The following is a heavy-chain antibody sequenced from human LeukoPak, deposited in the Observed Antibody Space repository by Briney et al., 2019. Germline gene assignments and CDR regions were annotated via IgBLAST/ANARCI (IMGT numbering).Heavy chain of an antibody. D-gene: IGHD3-3*01. V-gene: IGHV3-30*02. CDR3: ARDFWSGDDAFDI. J-gene: IGHJ3*02. CDR2: IRFDGSNK. CDR1: GFTFSGYG. Sequence: GGSLRLSCAASGFTFSGYGTHWVRQAPGKGLEWVASIRFDGSNKYYADSVKGRFTISRDNSKNTLYLQLNSLRAEDTAVYYCARDFWSGDDAFDIWGQGTMVTVSS.